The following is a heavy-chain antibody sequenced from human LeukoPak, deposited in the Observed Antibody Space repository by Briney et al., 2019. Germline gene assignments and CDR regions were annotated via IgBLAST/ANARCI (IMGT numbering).Heavy chain of an antibody. D-gene: IGHD6-19*01. CDR3: ARESVSVAGIDY. CDR1: GFTFSSFG. CDR2: ISSTGSTI. V-gene: IGHV3-48*02. J-gene: IGHJ4*02. Sequence: PGGSLRLSCAASGFTFSSFGMHWVRQAPGKGLEWVSYISSTGSTIYYADSVKGRFTISRDNAKNSLYLQMNSLRDEDTAVYYCARESVSVAGIDYWGQGTVVTVSS.